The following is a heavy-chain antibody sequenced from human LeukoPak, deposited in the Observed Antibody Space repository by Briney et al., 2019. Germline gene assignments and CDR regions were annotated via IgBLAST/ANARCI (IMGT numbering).Heavy chain of an antibody. J-gene: IGHJ5*02. Sequence: SETLSLTCAVSGGSISTTSWWSWVRQPPGKGLEWIGEIYYSGGTNYNPSLKSRVTISVDKSKNRFSLKLSSVTAADTAVYYCARGYFLLAATTGFDPWGQGTLVTVSS. CDR1: GGSISTTSW. CDR2: IYYSGGT. D-gene: IGHD1-26*01. CDR3: ARGYFLLAATTGFDP. V-gene: IGHV4-4*02.